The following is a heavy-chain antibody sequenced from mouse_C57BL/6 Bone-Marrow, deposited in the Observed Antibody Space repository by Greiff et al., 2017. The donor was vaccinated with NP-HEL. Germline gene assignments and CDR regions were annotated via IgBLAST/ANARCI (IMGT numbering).Heavy chain of an antibody. CDR3: ATEAAQATSYVDY. J-gene: IGHJ2*01. CDR2: IDPSDSYT. V-gene: IGHV1-69*01. D-gene: IGHD3-2*02. CDR1: GYTFTSYW. Sequence: QVQLQQPGAELVMPGASVKLSCKASGYTFTSYWMHWVKQRPGQGLEWIGEIDPSDSYTNYNQKFKGKSTLTVDKSSSTAYMQLSSLTSEDSAVYYCATEAAQATSYVDYWGQGTTLTVSS.